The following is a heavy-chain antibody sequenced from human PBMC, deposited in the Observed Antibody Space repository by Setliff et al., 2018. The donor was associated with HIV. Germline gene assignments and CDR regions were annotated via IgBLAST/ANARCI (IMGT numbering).Heavy chain of an antibody. Sequence: NPSETLSLTCTVSGGSIISSSYYWGWIRQPPGKGLEWIGTMYYRGTTYNNPSLKSRVTFSADTSKNQFSLNLNSVTATDTAVYYCVRQGLTTNRGVPAPILYYFDYWGQGILVTVSS. CDR3: VRQGLTTNRGVPAPILYYFDY. CDR1: GGSIISSSYY. CDR2: MYYRGTT. D-gene: IGHD3-10*01. V-gene: IGHV4-39*01. J-gene: IGHJ4*02.